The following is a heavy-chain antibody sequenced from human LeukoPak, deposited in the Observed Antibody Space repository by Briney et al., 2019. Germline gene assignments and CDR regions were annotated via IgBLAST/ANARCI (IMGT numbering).Heavy chain of an antibody. V-gene: IGHV1-69*04. Sequence: SSVKVSCKASGGTFISYIINGVGQARGQGREWMGRIIPIHGIANFARKFQGRVTIAADKSTSTAYMELSSLRSEDTAVYYCAKDLSWVAGILDYWGQGTLVSVSS. CDR3: AKDLSWVAGILDY. CDR1: GGTFISYI. J-gene: IGHJ4*02. CDR2: IIPIHGIA. D-gene: IGHD6-19*01.